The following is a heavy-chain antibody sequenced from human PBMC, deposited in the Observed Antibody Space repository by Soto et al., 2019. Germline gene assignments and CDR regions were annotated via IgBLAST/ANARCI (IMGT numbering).Heavy chain of an antibody. CDR1: GYTFTGYY. V-gene: IGHV1-2*02. CDR3: ARATGTSDWFDP. CDR2: INPNSGGT. Sequence: ASVKVSCKXSGYTFTGYYMHWVRQAPGQGLEWMGWINPNSGGTNYAQKFQGRVTMTRDTSISTAYMELSRLRSDDTAVYHCARATGTSDWFDPWGQGTLVTVSS. J-gene: IGHJ5*02. D-gene: IGHD1-1*01.